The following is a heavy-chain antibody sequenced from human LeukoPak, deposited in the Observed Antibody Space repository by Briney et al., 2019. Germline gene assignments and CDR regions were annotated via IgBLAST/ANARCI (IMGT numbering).Heavy chain of an antibody. CDR2: IYHSGST. D-gene: IGHD3-3*01. J-gene: IGHJ4*02. Sequence: PSETLSLTCAVSGYSISSGYYWGWIRQPPGKGLEWIGSIYHSGSTYYNPSLESRVTISVDTSKNQFSLKLSSVTAADTAVYYCARSFLRRYFDYWGQGTLVTVSS. CDR1: GYSISSGYY. CDR3: ARSFLRRYFDY. V-gene: IGHV4-38-2*01.